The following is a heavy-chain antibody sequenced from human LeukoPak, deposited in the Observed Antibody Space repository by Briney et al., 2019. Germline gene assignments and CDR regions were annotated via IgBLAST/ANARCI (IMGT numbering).Heavy chain of an antibody. Sequence: GGSLRLSCAASGFTFDDYAMHWVRQAPGKGLEWVSGISWNSGSIGCADSVKGRFTISRDNTKNSLYLQMNSLRAEDTAVYYCAREIGPDYWGQGTLVTVSS. CDR1: GFTFDDYA. J-gene: IGHJ4*02. CDR3: AREIGPDY. V-gene: IGHV3-9*01. CDR2: ISWNSGSI.